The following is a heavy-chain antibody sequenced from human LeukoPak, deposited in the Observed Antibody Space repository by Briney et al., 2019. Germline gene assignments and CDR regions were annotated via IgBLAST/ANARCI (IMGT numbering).Heavy chain of an antibody. V-gene: IGHV4-59*01. CDR3: ARDTKPRGYSYGPNWFDP. Sequence: PSETLSLTCTVSGGSISSYYWSWIRQPPGKGLEWIGYIYYSGSTNYNPSLKSRVTISVDTSKNQFSLKLSSVTAADTAVYYCARDTKPRGYSYGPNWFDPWGQGTLVAVSS. J-gene: IGHJ5*02. CDR1: GGSISSYY. D-gene: IGHD5-18*01. CDR2: IYYSGST.